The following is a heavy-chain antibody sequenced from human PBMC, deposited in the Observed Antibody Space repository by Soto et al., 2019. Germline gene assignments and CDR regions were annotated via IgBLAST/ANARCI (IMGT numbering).Heavy chain of an antibody. D-gene: IGHD2-21*02. V-gene: IGHV1-46*01. CDR1: GDTFTDYY. CDR3: ARGGHVVVVTAALDY. CDR2: VNPSGGHT. Sequence: QVQLMQSGAEVKKPGASVKVSCKASGDTFTDYYILWVRQAPGQGLEWMGTVNPSGGHTTYAQHFLGRVTMPRDTSTSTLYMELTSLTSDDTAIYYCARGGHVVVVTAALDYWGQGTLVTVSS. J-gene: IGHJ4*02.